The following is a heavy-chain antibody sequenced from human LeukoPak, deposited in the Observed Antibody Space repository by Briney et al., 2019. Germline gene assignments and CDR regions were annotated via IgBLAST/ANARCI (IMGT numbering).Heavy chain of an antibody. Sequence: KPSETLSLTCTVSGGSISSSSYYWGWIRQPPGKGLEWIGSIYYSGSTYYNPSLKSRVTISVDTSKNQFSLKLSSVTAADTAVYYCARHLAVADEYYFDYWGQGTLVTVSS. D-gene: IGHD6-19*01. CDR3: ARHLAVADEYYFDY. V-gene: IGHV4-39*01. CDR1: GGSISSSSYY. CDR2: IYYSGST. J-gene: IGHJ4*02.